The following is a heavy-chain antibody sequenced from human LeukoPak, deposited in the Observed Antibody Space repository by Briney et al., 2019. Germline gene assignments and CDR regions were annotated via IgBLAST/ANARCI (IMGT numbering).Heavy chain of an antibody. CDR2: IHPNSGGT. V-gene: IGHV1-2*02. Sequence: ASVKVSCKASGYTFTGYYMHWVRQAPGQGLEWMGWIHPNSGGTNYAQKFQGRVTMTRDTSISTAYMELSRLRSDDTAVYYCARASREAYSSSWFDYWGQGTLVTVSS. CDR3: ARASREAYSSSWFDY. CDR1: GYTFTGYY. D-gene: IGHD6-13*01. J-gene: IGHJ4*02.